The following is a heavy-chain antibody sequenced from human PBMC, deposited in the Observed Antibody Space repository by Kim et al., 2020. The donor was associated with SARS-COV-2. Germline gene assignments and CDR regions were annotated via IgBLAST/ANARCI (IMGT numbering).Heavy chain of an antibody. CDR2: IIPIFGTA. Sequence: SVKVSCKASGGTFSSYAISWVRQAPGQGLEWMGGIIPIFGTANYAQKFQGRVTITADESTSTAYMELSSLRSEDMAVYYCARDKELHRYCSGGSCYINWFDPWGQGTLVTVSS. CDR3: ARDKELHRYCSGGSCYINWFDP. V-gene: IGHV1-69*13. J-gene: IGHJ5*02. CDR1: GGTFSSYA. D-gene: IGHD2-15*01.